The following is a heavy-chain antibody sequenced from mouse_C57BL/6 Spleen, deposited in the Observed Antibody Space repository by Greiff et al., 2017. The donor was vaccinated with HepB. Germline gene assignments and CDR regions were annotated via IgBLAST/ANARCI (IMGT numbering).Heavy chain of an antibody. Sequence: EVQLQQSGPELVKPGASVKISCKASGYTFTDYYMNWVKQSHGKSLEWIGDSNPNNGGTSYKQKFKGKATLTVDKSSSTAYKELRSLTSEDSAVYYGARRNYSNFDYWGQGTTLTVSS. CDR2: SNPNNGGT. CDR3: ARRNYSNFDY. J-gene: IGHJ2*01. D-gene: IGHD2-5*01. V-gene: IGHV1-26*01. CDR1: GYTFTDYY.